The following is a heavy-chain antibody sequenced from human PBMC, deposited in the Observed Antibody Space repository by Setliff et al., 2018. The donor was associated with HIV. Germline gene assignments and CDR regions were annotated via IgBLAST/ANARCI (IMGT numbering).Heavy chain of an antibody. V-gene: IGHV4-34*01. CDR2: INHSGST. Sequence: SETLSLTCAVYAGSFSGYYWSWIRQPSGKGLEWIGEINHSGSTNYNPSLKSRVTISVDTSKNQFSLKLSSVTAADTAVYYCARGDKRRPFDYWGQGTLVTVSS. CDR3: ARGDKRRPFDY. J-gene: IGHJ4*02. CDR1: AGSFSGYY.